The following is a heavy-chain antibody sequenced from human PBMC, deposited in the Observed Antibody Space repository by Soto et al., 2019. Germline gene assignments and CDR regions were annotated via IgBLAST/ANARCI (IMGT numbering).Heavy chain of an antibody. D-gene: IGHD5-18*01. V-gene: IGHV1-69*13. Sequence: SVKVSCKASGGTFSSYAISWVRQAPGQGLEWMGGIIPIFGTANYAQKFQGRVTITADESTSTAYMELSSLRSEDTAVYYCARSSGDTDMVGPNNWFDPWGQGTLVTVSS. CDR1: GGTFSSYA. CDR2: IIPIFGTA. J-gene: IGHJ5*02. CDR3: ARSSGDTDMVGPNNWFDP.